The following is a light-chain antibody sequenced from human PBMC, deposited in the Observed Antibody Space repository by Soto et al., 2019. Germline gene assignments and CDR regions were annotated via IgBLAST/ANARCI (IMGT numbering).Light chain of an antibody. J-gene: IGKJ1*01. CDR3: KESYSTLRT. Sequence: DIQLTQTPSLLSASVGDRVTITCRASHNINRWLAWYQQKPGKAPKLLIYDASRLESGVQSRFGGSGSGTEFTLYISSMQTEEFATYYCKESYSTLRTFGEGSMGDIK. CDR1: HNINRW. V-gene: IGKV1-5*01. CDR2: DAS.